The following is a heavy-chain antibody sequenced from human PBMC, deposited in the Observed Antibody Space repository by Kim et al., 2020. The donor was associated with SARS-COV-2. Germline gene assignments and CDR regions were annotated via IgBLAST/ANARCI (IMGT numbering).Heavy chain of an antibody. Sequence: ASVKVSCKASGYTFTSYAMHWVRQAPGQRLEWMGWINAGNGNTKYSQKFQGRVTITRDTSASTAYMELSSLRSEDTAVYYCARDRYADSSSWYPVSGILYYWGQGTLVTVSS. CDR2: INAGNGNT. J-gene: IGHJ4*02. D-gene: IGHD6-13*01. CDR3: ARDRYADSSSWYPVSGILYY. V-gene: IGHV1-3*01. CDR1: GYTFTSYA.